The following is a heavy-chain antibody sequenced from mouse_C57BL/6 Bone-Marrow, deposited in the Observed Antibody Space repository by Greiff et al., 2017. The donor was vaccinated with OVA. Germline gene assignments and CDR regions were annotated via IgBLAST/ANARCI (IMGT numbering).Heavy chain of an antibody. D-gene: IGHD6-1*01. CDR2: ISNLAYSI. V-gene: IGHV5-15*01. J-gene: IGHJ1*03. CDR3: ARHVNPWYVDV. Sequence: EVQRVESGGGLVQPGGSLKLSCAASGFTFSDYGMAWVRQAPRKGPEWVAFISNLAYSIYYADTVTGRFTISRENAKNTLYLEMSSLRSEDTAMYYCARHVNPWYVDVWGTGTTVTVSS. CDR1: GFTFSDYG.